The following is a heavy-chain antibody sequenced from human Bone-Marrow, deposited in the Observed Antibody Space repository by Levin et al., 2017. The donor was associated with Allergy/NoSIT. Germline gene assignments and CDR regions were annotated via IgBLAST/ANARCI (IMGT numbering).Heavy chain of an antibody. Sequence: GGSLRLSRAASGFTVSGTDMSWLRQAPGKGLEWVSVIHSGDTTYYADSVKGRFTISRDNSKNTLSLQMNSLRVEDTAVYYCASRSVRFLGTPPSGFAWGYDGWGQGTTVTVSS. V-gene: IGHV3-66*01. CDR1: GFTVSGTD. CDR3: ASRSVRFLGTPPSGFAWGYDG. J-gene: IGHJ6*02. D-gene: IGHD3-3*01. CDR2: IHSGDTT.